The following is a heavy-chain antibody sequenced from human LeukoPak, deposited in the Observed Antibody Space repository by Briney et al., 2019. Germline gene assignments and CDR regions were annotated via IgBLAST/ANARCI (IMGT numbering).Heavy chain of an antibody. CDR3: ARGFPVDSSGYRLQYFQH. Sequence: SETLSLTCTVSGDSISSSYWSWIRQPPGKGLEWIGHIYYSGSTNYNPSLKSRVTISVDTSKNQFSVKLSSVTAADTAVYYCARGFPVDSSGYRLQYFQHWGQGTLFTVSS. V-gene: IGHV4-59*01. CDR1: GDSISSSY. D-gene: IGHD3-22*01. CDR2: IYYSGST. J-gene: IGHJ1*01.